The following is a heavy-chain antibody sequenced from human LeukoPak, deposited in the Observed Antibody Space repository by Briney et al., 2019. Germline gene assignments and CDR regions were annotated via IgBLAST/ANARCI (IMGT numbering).Heavy chain of an antibody. V-gene: IGHV3-21*01. CDR2: ISSGSAYI. J-gene: IGHJ4*02. CDR3: ASGTTGTTGFNY. CDR1: GFSFSDYT. Sequence: GGSLRLSCTASGFSFSDYTMNWVRQAPGKGLEWLSSISSGSAYIHYADSVKGRFTISRDNPKNSLNLQMSSLRAEDTAVYYCASGTTGTTGFNYWGQGTLVTVSS. D-gene: IGHD1-7*01.